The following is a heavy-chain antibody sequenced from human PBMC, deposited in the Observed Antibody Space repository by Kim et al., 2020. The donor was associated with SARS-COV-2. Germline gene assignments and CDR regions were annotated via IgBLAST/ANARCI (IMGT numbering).Heavy chain of an antibody. Sequence: GGSLRLSCAASGFTFSSYAMSWVRQAPGKGLEWVSAISGSGGSTYYADSVKGRFTISRDNSKNTLYLQMNSLRAEDTAVYYCAKDPTDTYYYGMDVWGQGTTVTVSS. CDR2: ISGSGGST. D-gene: IGHD4-17*01. CDR1: GFTFSSYA. V-gene: IGHV3-23*01. J-gene: IGHJ6*02. CDR3: AKDPTDTYYYGMDV.